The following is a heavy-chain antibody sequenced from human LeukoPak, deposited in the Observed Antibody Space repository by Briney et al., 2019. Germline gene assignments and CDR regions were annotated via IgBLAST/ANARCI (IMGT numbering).Heavy chain of an antibody. D-gene: IGHD3-22*01. J-gene: IGHJ4*02. Sequence: GSLRLXXAASGFXXSTSYMSWVRQAPGKGLEYVXVLYDSGDTYYAESVKGRFTISRDNSKNTVYLQMNSLRVEDTAVYYCARAAYDSGGYTANHDFWGQGTLVTVSS. V-gene: IGHV3-53*01. CDR3: ARAAYDSGGYTANHDF. CDR2: LYDSGDT. CDR1: GFXXSTSY.